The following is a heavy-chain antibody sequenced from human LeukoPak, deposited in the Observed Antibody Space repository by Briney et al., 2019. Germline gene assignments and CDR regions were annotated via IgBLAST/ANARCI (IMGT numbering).Heavy chain of an antibody. CDR1: GFSLSTSGVG. CDR2: IYWDGDK. Sequence: SGPTLVKPTQTLTLTCTFSGFSLSTSGVGVGWVRQPPGKALEWLALIYWDGDKRYNPSLKSRLTITKDTSKNQVVLTMTNMDPVDTATYYCAHSQSYDYVWGSYRYYYFDYWGQGTLVTVSS. D-gene: IGHD3-16*02. V-gene: IGHV2-5*02. J-gene: IGHJ4*02. CDR3: AHSQSYDYVWGSYRYYYFDY.